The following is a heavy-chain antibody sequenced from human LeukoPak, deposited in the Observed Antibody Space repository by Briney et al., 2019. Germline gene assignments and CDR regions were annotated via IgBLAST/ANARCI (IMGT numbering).Heavy chain of an antibody. V-gene: IGHV1-3*01. J-gene: IGHJ5*02. CDR2: INAGNGDT. CDR3: ARGQDYYDSSRTSFDP. D-gene: IGHD3-22*01. Sequence: ASVTVSCKASGYTFTNYVIHWMRQAPGQRLEWMGWINAGNGDTKNSQKFQDRATITRDTSASTAYMELSSLRSEDTAVYYCARGQDYYDSSRTSFDPWGQGTLVTVSS. CDR1: GYTFTNYV.